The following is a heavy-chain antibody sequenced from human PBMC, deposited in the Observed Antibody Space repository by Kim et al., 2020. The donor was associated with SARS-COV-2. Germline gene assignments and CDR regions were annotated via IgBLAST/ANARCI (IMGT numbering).Heavy chain of an antibody. V-gene: IGHV3-30*18. CDR1: GVFFSWSG. D-gene: IGHD3-22*01. CDR2: IVYDGSNK. J-gene: IGHJ4*02. Sequence: AASGVFFSWSGIFWVCLISGPVSLWVAVIVYDGSNKYYADSVKGRFTISRDNSKNTLYLQMNSLRAEDTAVYYCAKDPRYYYDADGYFDYWGQGTLVTVSS. CDR3: AKDPRYYYDADGYFDY.